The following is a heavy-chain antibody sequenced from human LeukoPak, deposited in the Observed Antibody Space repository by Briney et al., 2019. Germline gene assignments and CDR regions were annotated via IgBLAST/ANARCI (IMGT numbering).Heavy chain of an antibody. J-gene: IGHJ4*02. D-gene: IGHD4-17*01. CDR3: ARNGDYEGYFDY. Sequence: SETLSLTCTVSGGSISSYYWSWIRQPPGKGLEWIGYIYYSGSTNYNPSLKSRVTISVDTSKNQFSLKLSSVTVADTAVYYCARNGDYEGYFDYWGQGTLVTVSS. CDR2: IYYSGST. CDR1: GGSISSYY. V-gene: IGHV4-59*01.